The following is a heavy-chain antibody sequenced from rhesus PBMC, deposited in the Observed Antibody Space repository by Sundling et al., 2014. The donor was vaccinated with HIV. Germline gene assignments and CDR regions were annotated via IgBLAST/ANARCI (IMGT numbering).Heavy chain of an antibody. CDR1: GGSIGGYY. V-gene: IGHV4-165*01. CDR2: IVGSSGTT. Sequence: QVQLHESGPGLVKPAETLSLACAVSGGSIGGYYWSWIRQPPGKGLEWIGYIVGSSGTTNYNPSLKSRVIISKDTSKNQFSLKLSSVTAADTAVYYCAREWARVGWTGYYFYGLDSWGPGVVFTVSS. J-gene: IGHJ6*01. CDR3: AREWARVGWTGYYFYGLDS. D-gene: IGHD3-3*01.